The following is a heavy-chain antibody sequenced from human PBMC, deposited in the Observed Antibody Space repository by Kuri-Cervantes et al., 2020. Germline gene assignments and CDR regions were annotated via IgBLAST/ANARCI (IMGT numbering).Heavy chain of an antibody. Sequence: GESLKISCAASGFTLSDYSMNWVRQAPGKGLEWVSSISSSSSYIYYADSVKGRFTISRDNAKNSLYLQMNSLRAEDTAVYYCARDVARLHLAMNYWGQGTLVTVSS. CDR3: ARDVARLHLAMNY. D-gene: IGHD3-16*01. J-gene: IGHJ4*02. CDR2: ISSSSSYI. V-gene: IGHV3-21*01. CDR1: GFTLSDYS.